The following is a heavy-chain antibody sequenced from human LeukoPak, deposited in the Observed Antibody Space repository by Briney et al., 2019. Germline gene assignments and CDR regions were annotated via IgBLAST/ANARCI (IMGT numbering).Heavy chain of an antibody. CDR1: GFTFDDYA. D-gene: IGHD2-15*01. CDR2: ISWNSGSI. J-gene: IGHJ4*02. Sequence: PGGSLRLSCAASGFTFDDYAVHWVRHAPGKGLEWVSCISWNSGSIGYADSVKGRFIISRDNAKNSLYLQMNSLRPEDTALYYCTKDKRATPYHFDSWGQGTLVTVSS. V-gene: IGHV3-9*01. CDR3: TKDKRATPYHFDS.